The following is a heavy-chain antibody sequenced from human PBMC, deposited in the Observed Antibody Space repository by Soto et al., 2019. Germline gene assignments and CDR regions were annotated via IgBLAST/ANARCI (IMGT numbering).Heavy chain of an antibody. CDR1: GYTFTSYD. V-gene: IGHV1-8*01. CDR2: MNPNSGNT. J-gene: IGHJ6*02. CDR3: SRGRGSARGHSTYSDV. Sequence: QVQLVQSGAEVKKPGASVKVSCKASGYTFTSYDINWVRQATGQGLEWMGWMNPNSGNTGYAQKFQGRVTMTRNTSIRTAYMELSSLRSEDTAVYYCSRGRGSARGHSTYSDVWGQGTTVTVSS. D-gene: IGHD3-10*01.